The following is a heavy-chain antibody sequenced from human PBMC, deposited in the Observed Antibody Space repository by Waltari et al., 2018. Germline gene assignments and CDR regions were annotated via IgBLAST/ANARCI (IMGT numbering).Heavy chain of an antibody. Sequence: QVQLQQWGAGLLKPSETLSLTCAVYGGSFRGYYWLWIRQPPGKGLEWIGEINHSGSTNYNPSLKSRVTISVDTSKNQFSLKLSSVTAADTAVYYCARDPVLAYCGGDCSEAGDAFDIWGQGTMVTVSS. CDR2: INHSGST. CDR3: ARDPVLAYCGGDCSEAGDAFDI. D-gene: IGHD2-21*01. CDR1: GGSFRGYY. V-gene: IGHV4-34*01. J-gene: IGHJ3*02.